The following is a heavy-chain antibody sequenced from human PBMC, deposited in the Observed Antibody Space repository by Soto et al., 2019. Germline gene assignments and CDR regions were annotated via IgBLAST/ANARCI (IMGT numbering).Heavy chain of an antibody. CDR2: IYPGDSDT. D-gene: IGHD3-22*01. V-gene: IGHV5-51*01. CDR1: GYSFTSYW. J-gene: IGHJ6*02. CDR3: ARLTYYYDSSGKNYGMDV. Sequence: PGESLKISCKGSGYSFTSYWIGWVRQMPGKGLEWMGIIYPGDSDTRYSPSFQGQVTISADKSISTAYLQWSSLKASDTAMYYCARLTYYYDSSGKNYGMDVWGQGTTVTAP.